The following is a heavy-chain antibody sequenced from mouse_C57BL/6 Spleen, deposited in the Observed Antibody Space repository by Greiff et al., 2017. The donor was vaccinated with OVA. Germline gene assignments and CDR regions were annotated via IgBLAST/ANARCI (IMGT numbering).Heavy chain of an antibody. CDR2: IRSKSNNYAT. J-gene: IGHJ2*01. Sequence: EVQLVESGGGLVQPKGSLKLSCAASGFSFNTYAMNWVRQAPGKGLEWVARIRSKSNNYATYYADSVRDRFTISRDDSESMLYLQMNNLKTEDTAMYYCVRGDRITSFDYWGQGTTLTVSS. CDR1: GFSFNTYA. CDR3: VRGDRITSFDY. D-gene: IGHD1-1*01. V-gene: IGHV10-1*01.